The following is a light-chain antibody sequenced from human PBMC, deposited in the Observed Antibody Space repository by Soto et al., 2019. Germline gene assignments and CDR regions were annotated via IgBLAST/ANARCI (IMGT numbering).Light chain of an antibody. V-gene: IGKV3-11*01. J-gene: IGKJ1*01. CDR1: QSVSSY. CDR2: DAS. CDR3: QQYHNLWT. Sequence: EIVLKQSPATLSLSPGERATLSCRASQSVSSYLAWYQQKPGQAPRLLIYDASNRATGIPARFSGSGSGTDFTLTITSLQSEDFALYYCQQYHNLWTFGQGTKVDIK.